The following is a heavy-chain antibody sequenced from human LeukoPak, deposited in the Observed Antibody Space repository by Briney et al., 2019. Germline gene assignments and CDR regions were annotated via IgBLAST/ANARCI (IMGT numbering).Heavy chain of an antibody. D-gene: IGHD2-15*01. V-gene: IGHV4-59*12. J-gene: IGHJ5*02. CDR3: ARGGVSQNNWFDP. Sequence: SETLSLTCTVSGGSISSYYWSWIRQPPGKGLEWIGYIYYSGSTNYNPSLKSRVTISVDTSKNQFSLKLSSVTAADTAVYYRARGGVSQNNWFDPWGQGTLVTVSS. CDR2: IYYSGST. CDR1: GGSISSYY.